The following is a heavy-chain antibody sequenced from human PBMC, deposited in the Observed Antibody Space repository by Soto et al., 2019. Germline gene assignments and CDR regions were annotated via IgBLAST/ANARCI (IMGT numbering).Heavy chain of an antibody. CDR3: ARRGRGAGDAFDI. J-gene: IGHJ3*02. CDR1: GDSVSSHSAA. D-gene: IGHD3-16*01. V-gene: IGHV6-1*01. CDR2: TFYGSKWYN. Sequence: SQTLSLTCAISGDSVSSHSAAWNWIRQSPSRGLEWLGRTFYGSKWYNDYAVSVKSRITINPDTSKNQFSLQLHSVTPDDTAVYYCARRGRGAGDAFDIWGQGTMVTVSS.